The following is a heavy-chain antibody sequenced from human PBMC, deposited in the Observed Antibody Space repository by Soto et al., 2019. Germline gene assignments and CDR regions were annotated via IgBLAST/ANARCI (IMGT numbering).Heavy chain of an antibody. J-gene: IGHJ4*02. D-gene: IGHD3-22*01. Sequence: GVSLRLSCAASGFTFSSYGMHWVRQAPGKGRDWVAVISYDGSNKYYADSVKGRFTISRDNSKNTLYLQMNSLRAEDTAVYYCALATLHYARSVVINWGKGNLVTVSS. CDR3: ALATLHYARSVVIN. CDR1: GFTFSSYG. V-gene: IGHV3-30*03. CDR2: ISYDGSNK.